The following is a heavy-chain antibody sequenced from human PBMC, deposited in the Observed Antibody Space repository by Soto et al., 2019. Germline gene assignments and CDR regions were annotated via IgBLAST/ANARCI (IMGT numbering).Heavy chain of an antibody. V-gene: IGHV3-21*01. CDR2: ISSSSSYI. CDR3: ARLRFFYDSGMDV. Sequence: GGSLRLSCAASGFTFSSYSMNWVRQAPGKGLEWVSSISSSSSYIYYADSVKGRFTISRDNAKNSLYLQMNSLRAEDTAVYYCARLRFFYDSGMDVWGKGTTVTVSS. D-gene: IGHD3-3*01. CDR1: GFTFSSYS. J-gene: IGHJ6*03.